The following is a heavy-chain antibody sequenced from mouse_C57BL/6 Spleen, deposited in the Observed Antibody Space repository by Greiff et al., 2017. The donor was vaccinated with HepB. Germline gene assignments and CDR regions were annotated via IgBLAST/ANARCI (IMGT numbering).Heavy chain of an antibody. CDR1: GYTFTDYY. D-gene: IGHD1-1*02. V-gene: IGHV1-26*01. CDR2: INPNNGGT. Sequence: EVQLQQSGPELVKPGASVKISCKASGYTFTDYYMNWVKQSHGKSLEWIGDINPNNGGTSYNQKFKGKATLTVDKSSSTAYMELRSLTSEDSAVYYCARNYLDAMDYGGQGTSVTVSS. CDR3: ARNYLDAMDY. J-gene: IGHJ4*01.